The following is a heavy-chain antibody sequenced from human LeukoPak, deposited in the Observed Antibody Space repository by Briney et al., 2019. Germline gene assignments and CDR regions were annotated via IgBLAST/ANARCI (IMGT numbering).Heavy chain of an antibody. CDR2: INPNSGGT. V-gene: IGHV1-2*06. CDR3: ARELRITMVRGVMNY. Sequence: ASVKASCKASGYTFTGYYMHWVRQAPGQGLEWMGRINPNSGGTNYAQKFQGRVTMTRDTSISTAYMELSRLRSDDTAVYYCARELRITMVRGVMNYWGQGTLVTVSS. CDR1: GYTFTGYY. D-gene: IGHD3-10*01. J-gene: IGHJ4*02.